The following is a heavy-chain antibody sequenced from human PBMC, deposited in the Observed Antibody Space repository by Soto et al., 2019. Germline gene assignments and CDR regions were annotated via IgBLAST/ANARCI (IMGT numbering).Heavy chain of an antibody. V-gene: IGHV3-30*18. J-gene: IGHJ6*02. CDR2: ISYDGSNK. D-gene: IGHD6-6*01. Sequence: GGSLRLSCAASGFTFSSYGMHWVRQAPGKGLEWVAVISYDGSNKYYADSVKGRFTISRDNSKNTLYLQMNSLRAEDTAVYYCAKERAARPVRSVYYYGMDVWGQGTTVTVSS. CDR1: GFTFSSYG. CDR3: AKERAARPVRSVYYYGMDV.